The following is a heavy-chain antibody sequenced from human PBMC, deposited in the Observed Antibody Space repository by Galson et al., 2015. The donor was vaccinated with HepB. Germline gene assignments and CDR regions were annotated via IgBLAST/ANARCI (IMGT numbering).Heavy chain of an antibody. J-gene: IGHJ3*02. D-gene: IGHD1-1*01. CDR1: GYTFTKFG. CDR3: ARGDTMTTLSAFDI. CDR2: ISGYNGNA. V-gene: IGHV1-18*01. Sequence: SVKVSCKASGYTFTKFGIIWVRLAPGQGPEWMGWISGYNGNANYAQKFQGRVAMTTDTSTTTAYMELRSLRSDDTALYYCARGDTMTTLSAFDIWGQGTMVTVSA.